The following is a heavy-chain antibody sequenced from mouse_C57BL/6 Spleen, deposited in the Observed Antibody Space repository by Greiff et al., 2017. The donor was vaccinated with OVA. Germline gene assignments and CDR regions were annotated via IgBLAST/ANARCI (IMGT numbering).Heavy chain of an antibody. Sequence: QVQLQQPGAELVKPGASVKLSCKASGYTFTSYWMQWVKQRPGQGLEWIGEIDPSDRYTNYNQKFKGKATLTVDTSSSTAYMQLSSLTSEDSAVYYCARTITTVVADVWGTGTTVTVSS. CDR2: IDPSDRYT. J-gene: IGHJ1*03. D-gene: IGHD1-1*01. CDR3: ARTITTVVADV. V-gene: IGHV1-50*01. CDR1: GYTFTSYW.